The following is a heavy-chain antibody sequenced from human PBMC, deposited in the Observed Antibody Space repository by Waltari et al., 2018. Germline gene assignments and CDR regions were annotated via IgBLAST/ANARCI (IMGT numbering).Heavy chain of an antibody. CDR2: ISFDGSNK. Sequence: QVQLVESGGGVVQPGGSLRLSCAASGFTFGSYASHWVRQAPGKGLEWVAVISFDGSNKYYADSVKGRFTISRDNSKNTLYLQMNSLRAEDTAVYYCARDTVDSGYVGFYFDYWGQGTLVTVSS. J-gene: IGHJ4*02. V-gene: IGHV3-30-3*01. CDR1: GFTFGSYA. D-gene: IGHD5-12*01. CDR3: ARDTVDSGYVGFYFDY.